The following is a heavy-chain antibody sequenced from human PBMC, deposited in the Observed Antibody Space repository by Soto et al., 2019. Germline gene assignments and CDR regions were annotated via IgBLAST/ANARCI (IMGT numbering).Heavy chain of an antibody. CDR2: MNPNSGNT. J-gene: IGHJ3*02. CDR1: GVTFTSYY. CDR3: ASMQWLSDPDAFDI. D-gene: IGHD6-19*01. V-gene: IGHV1-8*01. Sequence: DSVKVSCTASGVTFTSYYINCVRQSTVQGLEWMGWMNPNSGNTGYAQKFQGRVTMTRNTSISTAYMELSSLRSEDTAVYYCASMQWLSDPDAFDIWGQGTMVTV.